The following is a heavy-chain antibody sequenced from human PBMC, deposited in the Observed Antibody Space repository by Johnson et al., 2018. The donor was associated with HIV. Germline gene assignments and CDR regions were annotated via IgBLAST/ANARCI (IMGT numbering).Heavy chain of an antibody. CDR3: ARDGAQQLARDAFDI. Sequence: QVLLVESGGGVVQPGQSLRLSCAASGLTFSSYGMHWVRQAPGKGLEWVALISYDGSNKYYADSVKGRFTISRDNSKNTLYLQMNSLRAEDTAVYYCARDGAQQLARDAFDIWGQGTMVTVAS. J-gene: IGHJ3*02. CDR1: GLTFSSYG. D-gene: IGHD6-13*01. V-gene: IGHV3-30*03. CDR2: ISYDGSNK.